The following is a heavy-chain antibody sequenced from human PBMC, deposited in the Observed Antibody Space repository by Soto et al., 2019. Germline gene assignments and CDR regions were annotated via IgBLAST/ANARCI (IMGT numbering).Heavy chain of an antibody. V-gene: IGHV3-48*02. CDR1: GFTFSSYS. D-gene: IGHD3-22*01. CDR3: ARGRAKYYYDSSGYYSFHPARVSN. J-gene: IGHJ4*02. Sequence: GGSLRLSCAASGFTFSSYSMNWVRQAPGEGLEWVSYISSSSSTIYYTDSVKGRFTISRDNAKNSLYLQMNSLRDEDTAVYYCARGRAKYYYDSSGYYSFHPARVSNWGQGTLVTVSS. CDR2: ISSSSSTI.